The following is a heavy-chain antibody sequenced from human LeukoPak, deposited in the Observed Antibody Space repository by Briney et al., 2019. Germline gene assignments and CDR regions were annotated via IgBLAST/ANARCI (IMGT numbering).Heavy chain of an antibody. CDR1: GYIFTDYY. Sequence: ASVKVSCKASGYIFTDYYIHWVRQAPGQGLEWMGWINPNSGGTNFAQKFQGRVTMTRDTSISTAYMELSRLRSDDTAVYYCARLVVVVAATDDYWGQGTLVAVSS. D-gene: IGHD2-15*01. J-gene: IGHJ4*02. CDR2: INPNSGGT. CDR3: ARLVVVVAATDDY. V-gene: IGHV1-2*02.